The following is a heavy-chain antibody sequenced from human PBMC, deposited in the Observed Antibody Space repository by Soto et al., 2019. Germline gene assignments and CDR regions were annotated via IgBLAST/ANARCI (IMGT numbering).Heavy chain of an antibody. CDR3: ARDTYANFDY. J-gene: IGHJ4*02. CDR1: GYTFTAYY. D-gene: IGHD2-8*01. Sequence: ASVKVSCKASGYTFTAYYMHWVRQAPGQGLEWMGRVNPGNGTTSFAQKFQGRVTMTRDTSISTAYMELSGLRSDDTAMYYCARDTYANFDYWGQGTLVTV. CDR2: VNPGNGTT. V-gene: IGHV1-2*06.